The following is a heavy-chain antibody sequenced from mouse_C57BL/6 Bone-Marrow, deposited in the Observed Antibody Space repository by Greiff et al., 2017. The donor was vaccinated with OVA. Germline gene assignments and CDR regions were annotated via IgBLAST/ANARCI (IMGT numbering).Heavy chain of an antibody. CDR2: IDPANDNT. J-gene: IGHJ4*01. Sequence: VQLQQSVAELVRPGASVKLSCTASGFNIKNTYMHWVKQRPEQGLEWIGRIDPANDNTKYAPKFQGKATMTADKSSNTAYLQLSSLSSEDTAVDCCARGNFDSGFYAMDYWGQGTSVTVSS. CDR1: GFNIKNTY. D-gene: IGHD1-3*01. CDR3: ARGNFDSGFYAMDY. V-gene: IGHV14-3*01.